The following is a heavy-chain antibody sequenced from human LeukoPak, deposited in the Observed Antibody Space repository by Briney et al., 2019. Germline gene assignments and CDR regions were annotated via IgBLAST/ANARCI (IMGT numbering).Heavy chain of an antibody. CDR1: AFTLSNYA. D-gene: IGHD3-22*01. CDR3: TSLVHYYDGGGMAFDI. V-gene: IGHV3-74*01. Sequence: GGSLRLSCAASAFTLSNYAMHWVRQAPGKGLVWVSRVNSDGSSTIYADSVRGRFTASRDNAKNTVYLQMNSLRAEDTAVYFCTSLVHYYDGGGMAFDIWGQGTMVTVSS. CDR2: VNSDGSST. J-gene: IGHJ3*02.